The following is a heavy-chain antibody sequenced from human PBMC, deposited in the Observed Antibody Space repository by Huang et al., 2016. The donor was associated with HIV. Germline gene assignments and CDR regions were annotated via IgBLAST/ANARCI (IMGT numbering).Heavy chain of an antibody. CDR2: SSYDGRSD. J-gene: IGHJ5*02. CDR3: AKESRWFSDFDQ. V-gene: IGHV3-30*18. CDR1: GFIFSNFG. Sequence: QVQLVESGGGVVQPGTSLRLSCAAPGFIFSNFGMHWVRQAPGKGREWVAVSSYDGRSDRYSDSVKGRFTISRDNDKNTLSLEMNRLRHDDTAVYYCAKESRWFSDFDQWGQGTLVTVSS. D-gene: IGHD2-15*01.